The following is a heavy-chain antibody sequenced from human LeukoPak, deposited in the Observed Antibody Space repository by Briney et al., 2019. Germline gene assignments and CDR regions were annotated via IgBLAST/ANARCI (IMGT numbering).Heavy chain of an antibody. CDR1: GGSISSGGYY. D-gene: IGHD6-13*01. CDR2: IYYSGST. J-gene: IGHJ4*02. Sequence: SETLSLTCTVSGGSISSGGYYWSSIRQHPGKGLEWIGYIYYSGSTYYNPSLKSRVTISVDTSKNQFSLKLSSVTAADTAVYYCARTWVVRGGYSSSWYSYPIDYWGQGTLVTVSS. CDR3: ARTWVVRGGYSSSWYSYPIDY. V-gene: IGHV4-31*03.